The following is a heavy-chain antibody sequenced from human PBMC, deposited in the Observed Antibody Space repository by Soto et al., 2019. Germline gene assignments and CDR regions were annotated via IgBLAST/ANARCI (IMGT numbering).Heavy chain of an antibody. CDR2: ISYDGTNK. V-gene: IGHV3-30*18. J-gene: IGHJ5*02. D-gene: IGHD3-22*01. Sequence: LRLSCAASGFTFSSYGMHWVRQAPGKGLEWVAVISYDGTNKYYADSVKGRFTISRDNSKNTLYLQMNSLRTEDTAVYYCAKDRTTMIVVAHNWFDPWGQGTLVTVSS. CDR1: GFTFSSYG. CDR3: AKDRTTMIVVAHNWFDP.